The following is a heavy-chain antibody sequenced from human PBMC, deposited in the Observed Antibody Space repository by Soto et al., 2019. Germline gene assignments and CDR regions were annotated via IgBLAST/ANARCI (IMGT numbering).Heavy chain of an antibody. J-gene: IGHJ6*02. D-gene: IGHD3-16*01. CDR2: IYYSGST. CDR1: GGSISSGGYY. Sequence: SETLSLTCTVSGGSISSGGYYWSWIRQHPGKGLEWIGYIYYSGSTYYNPSLKSRVTISVDTSKNQFSLKLSSVTAADPAVYYWARNVGHGGSLGGGGYYYYYYGMDVWGQGTTVTVSS. CDR3: ARNVGHGGSLGGGGYYYYYYGMDV. V-gene: IGHV4-31*03.